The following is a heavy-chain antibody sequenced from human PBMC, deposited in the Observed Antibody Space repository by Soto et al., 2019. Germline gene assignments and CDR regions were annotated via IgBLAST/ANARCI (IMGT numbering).Heavy chain of an antibody. CDR3: ATMYSSSWDGYYYGMDV. D-gene: IGHD6-13*01. V-gene: IGHV1-2*02. CDR1: GYTFTGYY. Sequence: ASVKVSCKASGYTFTGYYMHWVRQAPGQGLEWMGWINPNSGGTNYAQKFQGRVTMTRDTSISTAYMELSRLRSDDTAVYYCATMYSSSWDGYYYGMDVWGQGTTVTVSS. CDR2: INPNSGGT. J-gene: IGHJ6*02.